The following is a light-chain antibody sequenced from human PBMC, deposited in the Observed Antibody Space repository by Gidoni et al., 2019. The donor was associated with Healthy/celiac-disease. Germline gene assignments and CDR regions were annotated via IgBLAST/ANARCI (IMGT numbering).Light chain of an antibody. J-gene: IGKJ2*01. CDR2: DAS. Sequence: IVLTQSPATLSLSPGERATLSCRASQSVSSYLAWYQQKPGQAPRLLIYDASNRATGIPARFSGSGSGTDFTLTISSLEPEDFAVYYCQQRSNWPGYTFGQXTKLEIK. CDR3: QQRSNWPGYT. CDR1: QSVSSY. V-gene: IGKV3-11*01.